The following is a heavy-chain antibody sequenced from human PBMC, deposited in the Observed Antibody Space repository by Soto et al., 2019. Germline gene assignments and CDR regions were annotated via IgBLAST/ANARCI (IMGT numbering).Heavy chain of an antibody. J-gene: IGHJ3*02. CDR3: ARDPTSLLIVVVAATPGAFDI. V-gene: IGHV1-46*03. CDR1: GYTFTSYY. D-gene: IGHD2-15*01. Sequence: ASVKVSCKASGYTFTSYYMHWVRQAPGQGLEWMGIINPSGGSTSYAQKFQGRVTMTRDTSTSTVYMELSSLRSEDTAVYYCARDPTSLLIVVVAATPGAFDIWGQGTMVNVSS. CDR2: INPSGGST.